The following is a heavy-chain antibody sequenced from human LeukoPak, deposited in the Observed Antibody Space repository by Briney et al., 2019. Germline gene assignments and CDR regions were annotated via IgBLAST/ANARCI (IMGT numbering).Heavy chain of an antibody. CDR1: GGSINSGTYY. V-gene: IGHV4-61*02. J-gene: IGHJ6*03. CDR3: ARERNSYGHLYYYYYMDV. D-gene: IGHD5-18*01. Sequence: PSETLSLTCTVSGGSINSGTYYWSWIRQPAGKGLEWIGRVYTSGSTNYNPSLKSRVTMSVDTSKNQFSLKLSSVTTADTAVYYCARERNSYGHLYYYYYMDVWGKGTTVTVSS. CDR2: VYTSGST.